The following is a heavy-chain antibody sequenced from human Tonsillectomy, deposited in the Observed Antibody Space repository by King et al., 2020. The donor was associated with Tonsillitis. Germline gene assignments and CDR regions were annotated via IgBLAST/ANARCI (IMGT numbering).Heavy chain of an antibody. J-gene: IGHJ2*01. CDR3: ARRSPGSGWYFDL. CDR2: VYLSGDT. Sequence: QLQESGPGLVKPPGTLSLTCTVSGGSISPFHWWNWVRQPPGKGLEWLGEVYLSGDTNYNPSLESRVTISADKSKKQISLNLTSVTAADTAVYWCARRSPGSGWYFDLWGRGSLVTVSS. CDR1: GGSISPFHW. D-gene: IGHD1-14*01. V-gene: IGHV4-4*01.